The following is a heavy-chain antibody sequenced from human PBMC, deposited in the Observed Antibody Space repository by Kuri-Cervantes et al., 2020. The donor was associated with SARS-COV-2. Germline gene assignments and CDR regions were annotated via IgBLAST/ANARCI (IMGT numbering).Heavy chain of an antibody. CDR2: ISAYNGNT. CDR3: ARDWYSNYVAGGLEYYMDV. Sequence: ASVKVSCKASGYTFTSYGISWVRQAPGQGLEWMGWISAYNGNTNYAQKLQGRVAMSTDTSTSTAYMELWSLRSDDTAVYYCARDWYSNYVAGGLEYYMDVWGKGTTVTVSS. D-gene: IGHD4-11*01. CDR1: GYTFTSYG. J-gene: IGHJ6*03. V-gene: IGHV1-18*01.